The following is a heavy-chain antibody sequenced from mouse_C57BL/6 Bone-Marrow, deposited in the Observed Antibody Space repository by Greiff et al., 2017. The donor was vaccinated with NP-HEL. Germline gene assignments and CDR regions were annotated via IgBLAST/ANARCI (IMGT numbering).Heavy chain of an antibody. CDR2: IDPSDSYP. Sequence: QVQLKQPGAELVMPGASVKLSCKASGYTFTSYWLHWVKQRPGQGLEWIGEIDPSDSYPNYTQKFKGKSTLTVDKSSSTADMQLSSLTSEDSAVYDCAREGGFLYFDYWGQGTTLTVSS. J-gene: IGHJ2*01. CDR1: GYTFTSYW. V-gene: IGHV1-69*01. CDR3: AREGGFLYFDY.